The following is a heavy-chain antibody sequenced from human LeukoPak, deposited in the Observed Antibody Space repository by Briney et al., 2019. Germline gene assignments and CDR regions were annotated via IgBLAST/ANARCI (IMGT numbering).Heavy chain of an antibody. D-gene: IGHD2-15*01. CDR1: GFTFSSYA. CDR2: ISYDGSNK. Sequence: PGRSLRLSCAASGFTFSSYAMHWVRQAPGKGLEWVAVISYDGSNKYYADSVKGRFTISRDNSKNTLYLQMNSLRAEDTAVYYCARGLVVVAARYISYYFDYWSQGTLVTVSS. CDR3: ARGLVVVAARYISYYFDY. V-gene: IGHV3-30-3*01. J-gene: IGHJ4*02.